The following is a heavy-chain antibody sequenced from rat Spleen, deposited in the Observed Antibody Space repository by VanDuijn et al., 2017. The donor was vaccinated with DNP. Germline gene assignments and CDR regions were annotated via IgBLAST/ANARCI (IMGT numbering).Heavy chain of an antibody. CDR1: GFTFSDYY. V-gene: IGHV5-22*01. D-gene: IGHD1-11*01. J-gene: IGHJ2*01. CDR2: ISYDGGST. Sequence: EVQLVESGGGLVQPGRSLKLSCAASGFTFSDYYMAWVRQAPTKGLEWVAYISYDGGSTYYGDSVKGRFTISRDNAKSTLYLQMNSLRSEDMATYYCARHDYGPFDYWGQGVMVTVSS. CDR3: ARHDYGPFDY.